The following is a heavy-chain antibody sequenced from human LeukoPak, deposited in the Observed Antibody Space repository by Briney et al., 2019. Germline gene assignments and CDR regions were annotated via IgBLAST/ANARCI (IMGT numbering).Heavy chain of an antibody. J-gene: IGHJ1*01. CDR1: GFTVSSNY. V-gene: IGHV3-53*01. D-gene: IGHD6-19*01. Sequence: PGGSLRLSCAASGFTVSSNYMSWLRQAPGKGLEWVSVIYSGGSTYYADSVKGRFTISRDNSKNTLYLQMNSLRAEDTAVYYCARGDEQWPSCEYFQHWGQGTLVTVSS. CDR3: ARGDEQWPSCEYFQH. CDR2: IYSGGST.